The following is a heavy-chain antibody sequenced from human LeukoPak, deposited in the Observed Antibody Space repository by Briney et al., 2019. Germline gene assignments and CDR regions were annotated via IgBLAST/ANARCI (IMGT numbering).Heavy chain of an antibody. D-gene: IGHD3-3*01. CDR2: IYTSGST. J-gene: IGHJ4*02. CDR1: GGSISSGSYY. Sequence: PSQTLSLTCTVSGGSISSGSYYWSWIRQPAGKGLEWIGRIYTSGSTNYNPSLKSRVTISVDTSKNQFSLKLSSVTAADTAVYCCARIGMRSARFDYWGQGTLVTVSS. V-gene: IGHV4-61*02. CDR3: ARIGMRSARFDY.